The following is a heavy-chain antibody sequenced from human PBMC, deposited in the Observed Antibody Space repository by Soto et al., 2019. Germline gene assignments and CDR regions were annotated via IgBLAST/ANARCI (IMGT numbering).Heavy chain of an antibody. CDR2: ISHDGVTK. D-gene: IGHD4-4*01. Sequence: PGGFLRLSCAASGSSFPKYPMHWVRQTPDKGLEWLAVISHDGVTKNSADSVKGRFSVSRDNSRNRLYLEMNSLRTEDTAMYYCVRGGYSSSWERLDPWGQGTLVTVSS. V-gene: IGHV3-30-3*01. J-gene: IGHJ5*02. CDR1: GSSFPKYP. CDR3: VRGGYSSSWERLDP.